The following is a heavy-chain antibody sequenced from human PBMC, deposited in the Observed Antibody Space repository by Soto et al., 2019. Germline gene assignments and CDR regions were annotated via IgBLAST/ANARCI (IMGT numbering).Heavy chain of an antibody. CDR3: ARRIAAVRGLNWFDS. Sequence: SVKVSCKASGGTFSSYAISWVRQAPGQGLEWMGGIIPIFGTANYAQKFQGRVTITADESTSTAYMELSSLRSEDTAVYYCARRIAAVRGLNWFDSWGQGTLVTVSS. CDR1: GGTFSSYA. V-gene: IGHV1-69*13. D-gene: IGHD6-13*01. CDR2: IIPIFGTA. J-gene: IGHJ5*01.